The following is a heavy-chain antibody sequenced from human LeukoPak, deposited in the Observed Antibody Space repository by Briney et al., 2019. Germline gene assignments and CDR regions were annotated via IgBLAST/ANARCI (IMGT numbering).Heavy chain of an antibody. D-gene: IGHD5-18*01. CDR2: ISSSSITI. V-gene: IGHV3-48*01. CDR1: GFTFRSYS. CDR3: AREAGEDQLWLLPGFYYYGMDV. Sequence: PGGSLRLSCAASGFTFRSYSMNWVRQAPGKGLEWVSYISSSSITIYYADSVKGRFTISRDNAKNSLYLQMNSLRAEDTAVYYCAREAGEDQLWLLPGFYYYGMDVWGQGTTVTVSS. J-gene: IGHJ6*02.